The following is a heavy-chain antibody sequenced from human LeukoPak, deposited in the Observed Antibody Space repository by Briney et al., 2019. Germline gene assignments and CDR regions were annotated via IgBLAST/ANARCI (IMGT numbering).Heavy chain of an antibody. CDR2: IKQDGSEK. V-gene: IGHV3-7*03. CDR3: ARTTSIALRRPFDY. J-gene: IGHJ4*02. CDR1: EFTFSGYW. D-gene: IGHD6-6*01. Sequence: GGSLRLSCAASEFTFSGYWMSWVRQAPGKGLEWVANIKQDGSEKYYVDSVKGRFTVSRDNAKNSLYLQMNGLRAEDTAVYYCARTTSIALRRPFDYWGQGTLVTVTS.